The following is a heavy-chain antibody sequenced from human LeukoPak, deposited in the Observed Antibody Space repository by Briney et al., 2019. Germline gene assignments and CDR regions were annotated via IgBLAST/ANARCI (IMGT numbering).Heavy chain of an antibody. CDR1: GGTFSSCA. J-gene: IGHJ6*03. Sequence: SVKVSCKASGGTFSSCAISWVRQAPGQGLEWMGGIIPIFGTANYAQKFQGRVTITADESTSTAYMELSSLRSEDTAVYYCARGGSSWYYYYYMDVWGKGTTVTVSS. V-gene: IGHV1-69*13. D-gene: IGHD6-13*01. CDR2: IIPIFGTA. CDR3: ARGGSSWYYYYYMDV.